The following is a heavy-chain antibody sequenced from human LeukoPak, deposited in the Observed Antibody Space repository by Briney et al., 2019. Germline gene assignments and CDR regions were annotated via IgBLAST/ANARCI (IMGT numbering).Heavy chain of an antibody. D-gene: IGHD4-23*01. V-gene: IGHV7-4-1*02. J-gene: IGHJ4*02. CDR2: INTDTGNP. CDR1: GYRFTTSA. Sequence: ASVKVSCKASGYRFTTSAINWVRQAPGQRPEWMGWINTDTGNPTYAQGFTGRFVFSLDTSVSTAYLQISSLKADDTAVYYCARDKLPQGFDYWGQGTLVTVSS. CDR3: ARDKLPQGFDY.